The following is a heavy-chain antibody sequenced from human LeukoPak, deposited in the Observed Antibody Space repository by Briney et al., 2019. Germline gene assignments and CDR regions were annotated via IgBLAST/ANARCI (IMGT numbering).Heavy chain of an antibody. D-gene: IGHD3-9*01. V-gene: IGHV4-34*01. Sequence: KSSETLSLTCAVFGGSFSGYYWSWIRQSPEKGLEWIGEMSHTGATNYNPSLKGRVTVSVDTSKKQFSLNLRSVTAADTAVYYCARGLHYNILTGGMDVWGQGTTVIVSS. CDR1: GGSFSGYY. CDR2: MSHTGAT. J-gene: IGHJ6*02. CDR3: ARGLHYNILTGGMDV.